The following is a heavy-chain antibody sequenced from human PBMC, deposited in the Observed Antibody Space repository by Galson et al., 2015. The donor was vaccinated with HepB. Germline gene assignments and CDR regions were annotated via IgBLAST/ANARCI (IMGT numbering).Heavy chain of an antibody. CDR2: ISGSGGST. Sequence: SLRLSCAASGFTFSSYAMSWVRQAPGKGLEWVSAISGSGGSTYYADSVKGRFTISRDNSKNTLYLQMNSLRAEDTAIYYCTKGSDDYVLGRFEYWGQGTLVTVSS. V-gene: IGHV3-23*01. J-gene: IGHJ4*02. CDR1: GFTFSSYA. D-gene: IGHD3-16*01. CDR3: TKGSDDYVLGRFEY.